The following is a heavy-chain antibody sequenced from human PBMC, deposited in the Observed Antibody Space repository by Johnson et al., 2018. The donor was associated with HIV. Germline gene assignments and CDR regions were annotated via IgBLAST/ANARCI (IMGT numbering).Heavy chain of an antibody. V-gene: IGHV3-30*03. CDR2: ISYDGSNK. CDR3: ARKQWLEIPSDALDV. D-gene: IGHD6-19*01. J-gene: IGHJ3*01. CDR1: GFTFSSYG. Sequence: QVQLVESGGGVVQPGRSLRLSCVASGFTFSSYGLHWVRQAPGKGLEWVAVISYDGSNKYYADSVKGRFTISSDNSKNTLFLQMNSLRPEDTAVYYCARKQWLEIPSDALDVWGQGTMVTVSS.